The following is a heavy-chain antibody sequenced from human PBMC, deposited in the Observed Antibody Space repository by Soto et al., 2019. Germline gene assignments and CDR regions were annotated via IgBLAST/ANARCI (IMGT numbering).Heavy chain of an antibody. CDR3: ARYYYVTSGYYYDY. D-gene: IGHD3-22*01. V-gene: IGHV4-59*13. J-gene: IGHJ4*02. CDR1: GGSISSYY. Sequence: SETLSLTCTVSGGSISSYYWSWIRQPPGKGLEWIGYIYYNGTTNYNPSLKSRVTMSVGTSKNQFSLKLSSVTAADTAVYYCARYYYVTSGYYYDYWGQGSLVTVS. CDR2: IYYNGTT.